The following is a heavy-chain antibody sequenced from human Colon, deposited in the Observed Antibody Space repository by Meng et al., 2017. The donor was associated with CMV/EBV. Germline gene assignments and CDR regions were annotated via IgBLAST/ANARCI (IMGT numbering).Heavy chain of an antibody. CDR1: GGSINSASYF. CDR2: IIYSGST. V-gene: IGHV4-39*07. D-gene: IGHD4-23*01. CDR3: ARRPTPRTGFDF. J-gene: IGHJ4*02. Sequence: GSLRLSCTVSGGSINSASYFWGWIRQSPGKGLEWIGSIIYSGSTYYNPSLKSRATLYVDTSKNQFSVRLSSLTAADTGVYYCARRPTPRTGFDFWGQGTLVTVSS.